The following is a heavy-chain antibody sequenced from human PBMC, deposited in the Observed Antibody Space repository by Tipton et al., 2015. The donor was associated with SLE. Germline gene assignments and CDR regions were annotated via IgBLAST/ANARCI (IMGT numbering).Heavy chain of an antibody. CDR3: AREKRPGRFGFDI. CDR2: ILYSGSA. V-gene: IGHV4-31*03. J-gene: IGHJ3*02. Sequence: TLSLTCTVSGGSISSGGYCWNWIRQHPGKGLEWIGYILYSGSAHYNPSLKSRVTMSVDTSKNQFSLKLSSVTAADTAVYYCAREKRPGRFGFDIWGQGTMFSVAS. D-gene: IGHD3-16*01. CDR1: GGSISSGGYC.